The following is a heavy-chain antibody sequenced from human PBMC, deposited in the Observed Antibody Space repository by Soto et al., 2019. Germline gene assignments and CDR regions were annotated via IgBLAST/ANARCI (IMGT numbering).Heavy chain of an antibody. J-gene: IGHJ6*02. Sequence: GYLRLSCAASGFTFSSYGLHWVRQSPGKGLELVAVISYEGSYNYYADSVKGRFTISRDNSKYTLYLQMNSLRVEDTAVYYCATDPEGYCSSTRCYTYHGLDVWGQGTTVTVS. CDR1: GFTFSSYG. CDR3: ATDPEGYCSSTRCYTYHGLDV. V-gene: IGHV3-30*03. D-gene: IGHD2-2*01. CDR2: ISYEGSYN.